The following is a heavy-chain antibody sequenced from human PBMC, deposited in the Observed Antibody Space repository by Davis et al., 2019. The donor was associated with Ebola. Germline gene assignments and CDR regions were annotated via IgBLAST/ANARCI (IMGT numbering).Heavy chain of an antibody. J-gene: IGHJ3*02. CDR3: ARGEAAAGTWYAFDI. V-gene: IGHV4-4*02. CDR1: GGSTSSSNW. Sequence: SETLSLTCAVSGGSTSSSNWWSWVSQPPGKGLEWLGEIYHSGSTNYNPSLKSRVTISVDKSKNRFSLKLSSVTAADTAVYYCARGEAAAGTWYAFDIWGQGTMVTVSS. CDR2: IYHSGST. D-gene: IGHD6-13*01.